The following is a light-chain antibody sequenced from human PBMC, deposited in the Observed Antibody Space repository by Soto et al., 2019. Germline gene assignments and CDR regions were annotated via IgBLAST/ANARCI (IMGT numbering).Light chain of an antibody. V-gene: IGKV3-15*01. Sequence: EIVLTQSPATLSLSPGERATLSCWASQSINNYSAWYQQKPGQAPRLLIYDASTRATGIPARFSGSGSGTDFTLTISGLQSEDFAVYYCQQYNNWPQTSGQGTKV. CDR3: QQYNNWPQT. J-gene: IGKJ1*01. CDR2: DAS. CDR1: QSINNY.